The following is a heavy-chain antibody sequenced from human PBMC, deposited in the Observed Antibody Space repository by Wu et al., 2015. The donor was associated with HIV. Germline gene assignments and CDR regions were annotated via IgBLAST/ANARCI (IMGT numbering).Heavy chain of an antibody. J-gene: IGHJ4*02. CDR2: INPKSGET. CDR1: GYTFTGYY. D-gene: IGHD3-16*01. CDR3: ATWSGVFHLPPRPGSPTG. V-gene: IGHV1-2*02. Sequence: QVQLVQSGAEVKKPGASVKVSCKASGYTFTGYYMHWVRQAPGQGLEWMGWINPKSGETNYAQKLQGRVTMTRDTSISTVYVDLTRLTSDDTAVYYCATWSGVFHLPPRPGSPTGWGQGTLVTVSS.